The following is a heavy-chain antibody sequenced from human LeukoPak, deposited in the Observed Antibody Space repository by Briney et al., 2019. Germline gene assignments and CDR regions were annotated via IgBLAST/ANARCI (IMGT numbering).Heavy chain of an antibody. V-gene: IGHV1-46*01. CDR3: ARDGVVVAASSRWFDP. CDR2: INPSGGST. D-gene: IGHD2-15*01. J-gene: IGHJ5*02. CDR1: GYTFTSYY. Sequence: ASVKVSCKASGYTFTSYYMHWVRQAPGQGLEWMGIINPSGGSTSYAQKFQGRVTMTRDTSTGTVYMELSSLRSEDTAVYYCARDGVVVAASSRWFDPWGQGTLVTVSS.